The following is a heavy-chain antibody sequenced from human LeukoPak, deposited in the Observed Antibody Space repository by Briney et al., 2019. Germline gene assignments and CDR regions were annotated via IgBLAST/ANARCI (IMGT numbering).Heavy chain of an antibody. V-gene: IGHV3-23*01. Sequence: GGSLRLSCAASGFTFSSYAMFWVRQAPGKGLDWVSGISGSGGDTFYPVSVYGRFTISRDNSKNTLYLQMNSLRAEATAVYYCAKVFFAERLTTIFDLWGQRTLVTVSS. D-gene: IGHD3-3*01. CDR2: ISGSGGDT. J-gene: IGHJ4*02. CDR1: GFTFSSYA. CDR3: AKVFFAERLTTIFDL.